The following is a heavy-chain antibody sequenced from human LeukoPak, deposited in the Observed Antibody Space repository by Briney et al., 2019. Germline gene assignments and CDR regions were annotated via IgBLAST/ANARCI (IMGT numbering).Heavy chain of an antibody. CDR2: ISWNSGSI. CDR3: ARGREVHGGNSIPRDWFDP. D-gene: IGHD4-23*01. CDR1: GFTFDDYA. Sequence: GGSLRLSCAASGFTFDDYAMHWVRQAPGKGLEWVSGISWNSGSIGYADSVKGRFTISRDNAKNSLYLQMNSLRAEDTALYYCARGREVHGGNSIPRDWFDPWGQGTLVTVSS. J-gene: IGHJ5*02. V-gene: IGHV3-9*01.